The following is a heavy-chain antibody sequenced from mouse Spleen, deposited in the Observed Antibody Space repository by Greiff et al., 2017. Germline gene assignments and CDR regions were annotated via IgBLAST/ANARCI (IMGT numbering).Heavy chain of an antibody. CDR1: GYTFTDYY. Sequence: EVKLQESGPVLVKPGASVKMSCKASGYTFTDYYMNWVKQSHGKSLEWIGVINPYNGGTSYNQKFKGKATLTVDKSSSTAYMELNSLTSEDSAVYYCARGGGYFDVWGTGTTVTVSS. V-gene: IGHV1-19*01. J-gene: IGHJ1*03. CDR3: ARGGGYFDV. CDR2: INPYNGGT.